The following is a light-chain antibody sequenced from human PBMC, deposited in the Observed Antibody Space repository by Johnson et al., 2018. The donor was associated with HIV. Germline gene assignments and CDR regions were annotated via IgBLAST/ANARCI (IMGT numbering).Light chain of an antibody. CDR1: SSNIGNNY. V-gene: IGLV1-51*01. J-gene: IGLJ1*01. CDR2: DNN. CDR3: GTWDSSRSANV. Sequence: QSILTQPPSVSAAPGQKVTISCSGSSSNIGNNYVAWYQQVPGTAPKLLIYDNNRRPSGIPDRFSGSKSGTSAALAITGVQTGDEADYYCGTWDSSRSANVCGTGTRVTVL.